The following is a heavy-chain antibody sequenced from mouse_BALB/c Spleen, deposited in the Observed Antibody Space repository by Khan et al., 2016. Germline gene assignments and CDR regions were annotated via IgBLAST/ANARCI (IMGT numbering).Heavy chain of an antibody. D-gene: IGHD4-1*01. V-gene: IGHV3-2*02. Sequence: EVQLQESGPGLVKPSQSLSLTCTVTGYSITSDYAWNWIRQFPGNKLEWMGYIIYSGTTSYNPSLKSRVSITRDTSKNQFFLPLNSVTPEDTATYFCGRHPLAEWYFDVWGAGTTVTVSS. CDR2: IIYSGTT. CDR3: GRHPLAEWYFDV. CDR1: GYSITSDYA. J-gene: IGHJ1*01.